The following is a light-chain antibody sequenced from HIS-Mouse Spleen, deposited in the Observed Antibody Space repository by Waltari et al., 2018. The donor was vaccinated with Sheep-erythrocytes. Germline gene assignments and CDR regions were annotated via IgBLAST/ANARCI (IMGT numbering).Light chain of an antibody. J-gene: IGLJ3*02. CDR1: SSDVGSYNL. CDR3: CSYAGSSTPWV. CDR2: EGS. Sequence: QSAQTQPASVSGSPGQSITISCTGTSSDVGSYNLVSWYQQHPGKAPKLMIYEGSKRPSGVSNRFSGSKSGNTASLTISGLQAEDEADYYCCSYAGSSTPWVFGGGTKLTVL. V-gene: IGLV2-23*01.